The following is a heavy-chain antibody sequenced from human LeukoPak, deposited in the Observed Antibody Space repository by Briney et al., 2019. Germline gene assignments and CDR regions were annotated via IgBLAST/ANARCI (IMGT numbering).Heavy chain of an antibody. CDR1: GYSFTSYW. CDR2: IYPGDSDT. D-gene: IGHD3-3*01. J-gene: IGHJ3*02. V-gene: IGHV5-51*01. Sequence: GESLQISCKGSGYSFTSYWIGWVRQMPGKGLEWMGIIYPGDSDTRYSPSFQGQATISADKSISTAYLQWSSLKASDTAMYYCARRRYDFWSGYYTDWAFDIWGQGTMVTVSS. CDR3: ARRRYDFWSGYYTDWAFDI.